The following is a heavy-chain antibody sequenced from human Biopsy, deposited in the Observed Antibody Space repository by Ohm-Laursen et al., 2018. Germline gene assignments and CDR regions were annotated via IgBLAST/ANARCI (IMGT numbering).Heavy chain of an antibody. CDR3: ATKLTGYFHH. CDR1: GGSFSMDA. D-gene: IGHD3-9*01. CDR2: IIPILGTG. J-gene: IGHJ1*01. Sequence: SVKVSCKTSGGSFSMDAFSWMRQVPGQGLEWLGGIIPILGTGNYAQKFQDRVTVAADTSTSTAIMELRSLRSDDTAVYYCATKLTGYFHHWGQGTLVIVSS. V-gene: IGHV1-69*06.